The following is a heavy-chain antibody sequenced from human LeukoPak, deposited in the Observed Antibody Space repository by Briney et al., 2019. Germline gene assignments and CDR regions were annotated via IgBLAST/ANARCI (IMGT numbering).Heavy chain of an antibody. Sequence: SETLSLTCSVSNDSIRNYYWSWIRQPPGKGLEWIGHIYGSGSTNYNPSLKSRVTLSVDTSKNQFSLKLSSVTAADTAVYYCAREGTSGTHLNWFDPWGQGTLVTVSS. V-gene: IGHV4-59*01. CDR2: IYGSGST. CDR3: AREGTSGTHLNWFDP. J-gene: IGHJ5*02. D-gene: IGHD1-1*01. CDR1: NDSIRNYY.